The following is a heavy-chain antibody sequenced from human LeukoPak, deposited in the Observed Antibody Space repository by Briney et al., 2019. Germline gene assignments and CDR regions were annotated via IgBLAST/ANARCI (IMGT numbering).Heavy chain of an antibody. CDR1: GHTFTGYF. D-gene: IGHD3-22*01. J-gene: IGHJ4*02. CDR3: ASFYYDSSGTPLKNY. CDR2: INPNSGGT. Sequence: GASVKVSCKASGHTFTGYFMHWVRQAPGQGLEWMGRINPNSGGTNYTQKFQGRVTMTRDTSISTAYMELSRLRSDDTAVYYCASFYYDSSGTPLKNYWGQGTLVTVSS. V-gene: IGHV1-2*06.